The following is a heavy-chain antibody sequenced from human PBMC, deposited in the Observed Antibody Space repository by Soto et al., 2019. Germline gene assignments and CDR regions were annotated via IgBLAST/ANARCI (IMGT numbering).Heavy chain of an antibody. V-gene: IGHV1-3*01. D-gene: IGHD2-2*01. J-gene: IGHJ5*02. Sequence: GASVKVSCKASGYTFTSYAMHWVRQAPGQRLEWMGWINAGNGNTKYSQKFQGRVTTTRDTSTSTAYMELRSLRSDDTAVYYCARDRQDPRLCDSSTSCHEFDPWGQGTLVTVSS. CDR3: ARDRQDPRLCDSSTSCHEFDP. CDR1: GYTFTSYA. CDR2: INAGNGNT.